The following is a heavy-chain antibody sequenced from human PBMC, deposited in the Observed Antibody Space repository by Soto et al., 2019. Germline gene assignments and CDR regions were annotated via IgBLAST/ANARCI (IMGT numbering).Heavy chain of an antibody. D-gene: IGHD3-22*01. CDR2: ISAHNGDT. V-gene: IGHV1-18*04. J-gene: IGHJ1*01. CDR3: SPHPIYYTHGSGYHPQGN. CDR1: GYSFATYG. Sequence: ASVKVSCKASGYSFATYGFSWVRQAPGQGLECVGWISAHNGDTHYSQEFQGRVTLTTDTSTNTGYMELRSLTSDDTAVYFCSPHPIYYTHGSGYHPQGNCGQGSLVIVSA.